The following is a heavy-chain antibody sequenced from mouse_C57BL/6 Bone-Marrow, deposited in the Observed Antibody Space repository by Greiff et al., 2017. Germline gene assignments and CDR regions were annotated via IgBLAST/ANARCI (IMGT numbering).Heavy chain of an antibody. CDR3: ALEGNYYGSSYGFAD. V-gene: IGHV1-19*01. CDR2: IIPYNGGT. Sequence: EVQLQQSGPVLVKPGASVKMSCKASGYTFTDYYMNWVKQSHGKSLEWIGVIIPYNGGTSYNQKFKGKATLTVDKSSSTAYMELNSLTSEDSAVYYGALEGNYYGSSYGFADWGQGTLVTVSA. J-gene: IGHJ3*01. D-gene: IGHD1-1*01. CDR1: GYTFTDYY.